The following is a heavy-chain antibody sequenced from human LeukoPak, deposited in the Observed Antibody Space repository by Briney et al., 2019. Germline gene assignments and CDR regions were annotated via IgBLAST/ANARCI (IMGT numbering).Heavy chain of an antibody. V-gene: IGHV4-59*01. Sequence: KASETLSLTCTVSGGSISSYYWSWIRQPPGKGLEWIGYIYCSGSTNYNPSLKSRVTISVDTSKNQFSLKLSSVTAADTAVYYCAREHGDYGVPWFDPWGQGTLVTVSS. CDR2: IYCSGST. J-gene: IGHJ5*02. D-gene: IGHD4-17*01. CDR1: GGSISSYY. CDR3: AREHGDYGVPWFDP.